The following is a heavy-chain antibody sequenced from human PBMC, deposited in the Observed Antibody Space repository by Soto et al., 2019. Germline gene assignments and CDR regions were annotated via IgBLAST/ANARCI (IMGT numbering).Heavy chain of an antibody. CDR3: ARVTHYFDY. Sequence: PGGSLRLSCAASGFTFSDYYMSLIRQAPGKGLECVSYISSSGNTIHYAGSVKGRFTISRDNAKNSLFLQMNSLRVEDTAVYYCARVTHYFDYWGQGALVTVSS. V-gene: IGHV3-11*01. CDR1: GFTFSDYY. CDR2: ISSSGNTI. J-gene: IGHJ4*02.